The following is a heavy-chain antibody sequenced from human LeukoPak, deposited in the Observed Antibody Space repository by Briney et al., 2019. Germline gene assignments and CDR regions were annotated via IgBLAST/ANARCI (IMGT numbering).Heavy chain of an antibody. Sequence: GGSLRLSCAASGFTFSSYSMTWVRQAPGKGLEWVSSISSSSSYIYYADSVKGRFTISRDNAKNSLYLQMNSLRAEDTAVYYCARDGDSSGYPYWGQGTLVTVSS. V-gene: IGHV3-21*01. CDR2: ISSSSSYI. CDR3: ARDGDSSGYPY. CDR1: GFTFSSYS. J-gene: IGHJ4*02. D-gene: IGHD3-22*01.